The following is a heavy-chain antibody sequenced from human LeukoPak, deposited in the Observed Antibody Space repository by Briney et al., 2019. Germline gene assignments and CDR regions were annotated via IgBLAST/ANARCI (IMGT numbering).Heavy chain of an antibody. CDR2: IYYTGST. CDR3: AVPSSLEDY. Sequence: SETLSLTCTVSGDSISSSSHYWGWIRQPPGKGLEWIGSIYYTGSTYYNPSLKSRVTVSVDTSKNQFSLNLNSVTAADTAVYYCAVPSSLEDYWGQGTLVTVPS. J-gene: IGHJ4*02. D-gene: IGHD2-15*01. CDR1: GDSISSSSHY. V-gene: IGHV4-39*01.